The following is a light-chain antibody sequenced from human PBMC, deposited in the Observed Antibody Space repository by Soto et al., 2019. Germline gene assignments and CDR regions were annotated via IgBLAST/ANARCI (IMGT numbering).Light chain of an antibody. CDR3: SSYTVFTISHVV. V-gene: IGLV2-8*01. Sequence: QSALTQPPSASGSPGQSVTISCNGTSSDVGGYNYVSWFQHHPGKAHKLLIYEVNKRPSGVPDRFSGSKSGNTASLTVSGLQSEDEGDYCSSSYTVFTISHVVVGG. CDR2: EVN. CDR1: SSDVGGYNY. J-gene: IGLJ2*01.